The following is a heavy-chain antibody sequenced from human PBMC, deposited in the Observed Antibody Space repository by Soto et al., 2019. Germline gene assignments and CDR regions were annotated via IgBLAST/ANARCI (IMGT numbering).Heavy chain of an antibody. Sequence: QVQLVEAGGGVVQPGGSLRLTCTGSGFNFSSYGMHWVRQAPGKGLEWVAVISYDGSNNYYPDSVKGRFTISRDNSKNTLYLQMNSVRAEDTAVYFCAKEDAFGETSMAYWGQGTLVTVS. D-gene: IGHD3-16*01. CDR2: ISYDGSNN. V-gene: IGHV3-30*18. CDR1: GFNFSSYG. CDR3: AKEDAFGETSMAY. J-gene: IGHJ4*02.